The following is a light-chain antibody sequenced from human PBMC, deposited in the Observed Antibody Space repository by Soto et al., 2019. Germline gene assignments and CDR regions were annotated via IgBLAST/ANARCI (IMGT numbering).Light chain of an antibody. CDR1: LGDVGGYYY. V-gene: IGLV2-8*01. CDR2: EVV. Sequence: QSALTQPPSASESPGQSVTISCSGTLGDVGGYYYVSWYQHHPGRAPRLIIYEVVQRPSGVPDRFSGSKSGNTASLTVSGLQAADEADYFCKSYAGSNTYVFGSGTKLTVL. CDR3: KSYAGSNTYV. J-gene: IGLJ1*01.